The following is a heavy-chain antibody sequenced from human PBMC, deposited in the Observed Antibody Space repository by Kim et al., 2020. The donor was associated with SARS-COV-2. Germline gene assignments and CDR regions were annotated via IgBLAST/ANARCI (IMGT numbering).Heavy chain of an antibody. CDR2: FYTSGNT. J-gene: IGHJ4*02. V-gene: IGHV4-4*07. D-gene: IGHD6-13*01. CDR3: PSGSSRYREFDY. CDR1: GGSISSFY. Sequence: SETLSLTCAVSGGSISSFYWTWVRQPSGRGLEWIGRFYTSGNTNYNPSLKSRATMSVDTSKNQFSLRLSSVTAADTAVYYCPSGSSRYREFDYWGLGTL.